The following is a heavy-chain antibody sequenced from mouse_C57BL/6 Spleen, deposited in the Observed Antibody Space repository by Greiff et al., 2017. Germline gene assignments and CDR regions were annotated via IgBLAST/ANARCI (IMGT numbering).Heavy chain of an antibody. Sequence: EVQLKESGGGLVKPGGSLKLSCAASGFTFSSYAMSWVRQTPEKRLEWVATISDGGSYTYYPDNVKGRFTISRDNAKNNLYLQMRHLKSEDTAMXYCARGGYDYDVGCWFAYWGQGTLVTVSA. V-gene: IGHV5-4*01. CDR1: GFTFSSYA. D-gene: IGHD2-4*01. CDR2: ISDGGSYT. J-gene: IGHJ3*01. CDR3: ARGGYDYDVGCWFAY.